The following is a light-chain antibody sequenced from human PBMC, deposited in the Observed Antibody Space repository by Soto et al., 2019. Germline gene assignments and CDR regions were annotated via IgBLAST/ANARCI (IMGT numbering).Light chain of an antibody. J-gene: IGKJ4*01. V-gene: IGKV1-39*01. CDR2: AAF. CDR1: QSISSY. CDR3: QGSYSTPLT. Sequence: DIQMTQSPSSLSASVGDRVTITCRASQSISSYLNWYQQKPGKAPKLLIYAAFSLQSGVPSRFSGSGSGTDATITISRLQPEDFATYYCQGSYSTPLTLGGGTKVEIK.